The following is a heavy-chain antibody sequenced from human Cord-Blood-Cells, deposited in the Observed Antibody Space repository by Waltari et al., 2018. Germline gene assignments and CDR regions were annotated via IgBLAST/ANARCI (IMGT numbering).Heavy chain of an antibody. CDR3: ARVSGSSSDAFDI. Sequence: QVQLQESGPGLVKPSETLSLTCTVSGGSISSHYWSWIRQPPGKGLEWIGYIYYSGSTNYTPSLKSRVTISVDTSKNQFSLKLSAVTAADTAVYYCARVSGSSSDAFDIWGQGTMVTVSS. D-gene: IGHD6-6*01. CDR1: GGSISSHY. CDR2: IYYSGST. J-gene: IGHJ3*02. V-gene: IGHV4-59*11.